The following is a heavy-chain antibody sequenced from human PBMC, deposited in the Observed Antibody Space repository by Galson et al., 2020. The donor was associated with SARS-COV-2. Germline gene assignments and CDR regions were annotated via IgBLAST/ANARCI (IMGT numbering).Heavy chain of an antibody. CDR2: TSGSGSNT. D-gene: IGHD1-26*01. Sequence: GESLKISCAASGFSFSTYGMDWVRQAPGQGLEWVSATSGSGSNTYYADSVKGRFSISRDNSRNTLYLQMNSLRVEDTAVYYCAKEGGHARPLDYWGRGTLVAVSS. CDR1: GFSFSTYG. J-gene: IGHJ4*02. V-gene: IGHV3-23*01. CDR3: AKEGGHARPLDY.